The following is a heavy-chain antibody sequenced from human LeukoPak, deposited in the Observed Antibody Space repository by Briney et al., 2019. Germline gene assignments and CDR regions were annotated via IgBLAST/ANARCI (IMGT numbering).Heavy chain of an antibody. D-gene: IGHD3-22*01. CDR3: ARDFRGYYYLGGLDY. J-gene: IGHJ4*02. CDR2: TYYRSKCYN. V-gene: IGHV6-1*01. Sequence: SQTLSLTCAISGDSVSSNSAAWNWIRQSPSRGLDWLGKTYYRSKCYNDYAVSVKSRIPINPHTSKNQFTLLLNSVTPEDTAVYYCARDFRGYYYLGGLDYWGQGTLVTVSS. CDR1: GDSVSSNSAA.